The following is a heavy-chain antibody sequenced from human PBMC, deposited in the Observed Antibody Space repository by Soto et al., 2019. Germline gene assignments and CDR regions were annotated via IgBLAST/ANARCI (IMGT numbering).Heavy chain of an antibody. D-gene: IGHD3-10*01. CDR3: ARGVGSGTYYNQYNWFDP. J-gene: IGHJ5*02. V-gene: IGHV1-18*01. Sequence: ASVKVSCKASGYTFTNNGISWVRQAPGQGLEWMGWINTYNGNTNHAQKLQGRVTMTTDTSTSTAYMELRSLRSDDTAVYYCARGVGSGTYYNQYNWFDPWGQGTLVTVS. CDR2: INTYNGNT. CDR1: GYTFTNNG.